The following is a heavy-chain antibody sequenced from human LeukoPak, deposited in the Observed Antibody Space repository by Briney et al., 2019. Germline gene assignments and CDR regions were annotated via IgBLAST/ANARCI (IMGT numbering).Heavy chain of an antibody. CDR1: GFTFSSYS. CDR2: ISSSSSYI. V-gene: IGHV3-21*01. J-gene: IGHJ4*02. CDR3: ARIQRVYSYGYGY. D-gene: IGHD5-18*01. Sequence: KPGGSLRLSCAASGFTFSSYSMNWVRQAPGKGLEWVSSISSSSSYIYYADSVKGRFTISRDNAKNSLYLQMNSLRAEDTAVYYCARIQRVYSYGYGYWGQGTLVTVSS.